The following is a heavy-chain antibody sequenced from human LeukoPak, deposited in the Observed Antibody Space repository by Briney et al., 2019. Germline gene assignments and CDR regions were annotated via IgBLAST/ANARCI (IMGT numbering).Heavy chain of an antibody. CDR2: ISPNSVEK. J-gene: IGHJ4*02. CDR1: GYTFSDYY. Sequence: ASVKVSCKASGYTFSDYYMHWVRQAPAQGLEWMGWISPNSVEKVYAQKLQGRVTMTTDTSTSTAYMELRSLRSDDTAVYYCARDGPGSYYYDSSGYGGFDYWGQGTLVTVSS. D-gene: IGHD3-22*01. V-gene: IGHV1-18*04. CDR3: ARDGPGSYYYDSSGYGGFDY.